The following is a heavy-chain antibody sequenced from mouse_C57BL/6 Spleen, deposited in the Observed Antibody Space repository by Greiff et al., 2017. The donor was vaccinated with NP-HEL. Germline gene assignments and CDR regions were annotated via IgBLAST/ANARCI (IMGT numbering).Heavy chain of an antibody. CDR2: INPSNGGT. Sequence: QVHVKQSGTELVKPGASVKLSCKASGYTFTSYWMHWVKQRPGQGLEWIGNINPSNGGTNYNEKFKSKATLTVDKSSSTAYMQLSSLTSEDSAVYDCARDYSGDWYFDVWGTGTTVTVSS. V-gene: IGHV1-53*01. CDR3: ARDYSGDWYFDV. J-gene: IGHJ1*03. D-gene: IGHD2-12*01. CDR1: GYTFTSYW.